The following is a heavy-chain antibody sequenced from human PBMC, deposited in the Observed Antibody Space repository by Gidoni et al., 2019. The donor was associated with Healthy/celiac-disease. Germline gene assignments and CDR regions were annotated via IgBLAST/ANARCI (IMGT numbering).Heavy chain of an antibody. CDR2: MNPNSGNT. V-gene: IGHV1-8*01. J-gene: IGHJ3*02. CDR3: ARDRRMVRGVRAFDI. CDR1: GYTFTSYD. Sequence: QVQLVQSGAEVKKPGASVKVSCKASGYTFTSYDINWGRQATGQWLEWMGWMNPNSGNTGYAQKFQGRVTMTRNTSISTAYMELSSLRSEDTAVYYCARDRRMVRGVRAFDIWGQGTMVTVSS. D-gene: IGHD3-10*01.